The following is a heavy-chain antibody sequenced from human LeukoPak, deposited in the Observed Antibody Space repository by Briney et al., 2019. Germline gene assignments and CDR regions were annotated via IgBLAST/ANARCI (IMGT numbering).Heavy chain of an antibody. J-gene: IGHJ4*02. D-gene: IGHD3-16*01. CDR2: IRRDESNK. CDR3: ARVRGDYYFDY. Sequence: GGCLRLSCAASGFTFISYDMHWVRQAPGKGLEWVAFIRRDESNKYYADSVKGRFTISRDNSKNSLYLQINSLRAEDTAVSYCARVRGDYYFDYWGQGTLVTVSS. V-gene: IGHV3-30*02. CDR1: GFTFISYD.